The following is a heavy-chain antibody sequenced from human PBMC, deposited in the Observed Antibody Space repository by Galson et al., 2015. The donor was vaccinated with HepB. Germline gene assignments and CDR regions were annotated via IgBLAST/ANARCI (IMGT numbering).Heavy chain of an antibody. V-gene: IGHV3-33*08. CDR3: ARVPGIAVAGFDY. D-gene: IGHD6-19*01. J-gene: IGHJ4*02. Sequence: SLRLSCAASGFTFSSYGMHWARQAPGKGLEWVALIWYDGGNKYYADSVKGRFTISRDNSKNTLYLQMNSLRAEDTAVYYCARVPGIAVAGFDYWGQGTLVTVSS. CDR1: GFTFSSYG. CDR2: IWYDGGNK.